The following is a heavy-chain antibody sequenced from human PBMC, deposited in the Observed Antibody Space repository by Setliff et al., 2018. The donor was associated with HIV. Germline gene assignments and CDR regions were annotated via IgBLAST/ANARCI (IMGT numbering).Heavy chain of an antibody. Sequence: ASVKVSCKASGYTFHNYYMHWVRQAPGQGLEWMGMINPSDNRTYYAQKFQGRVTMTRDTSTSSVYMELRSLRSEDTAVYYCARAYYASVWGSHRYRFYYFDYWGQGSLVTVSS. CDR1: GYTFHNYY. J-gene: IGHJ4*02. D-gene: IGHD3-16*02. CDR2: INPSDNRT. CDR3: ARAYYASVWGSHRYRFYYFDY. V-gene: IGHV1-46*02.